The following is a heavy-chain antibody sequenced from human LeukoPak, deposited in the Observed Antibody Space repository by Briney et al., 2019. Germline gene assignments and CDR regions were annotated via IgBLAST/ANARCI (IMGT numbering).Heavy chain of an antibody. V-gene: IGHV1-18*01. CDR2: ISAYNGNT. J-gene: IGHJ4*02. CDR1: GYTFTTYG. Sequence: ASVKVSCKASGYTFTTYGLSWVRQAPGQGLEWMGWISAYNGNTNYAQKLQGRVTMTTDTSTSTAYMELRSLRSDDTAVYYCASSRGSYLDFDYWGQGTLVTVSS. D-gene: IGHD1-26*01. CDR3: ASSRGSYLDFDY.